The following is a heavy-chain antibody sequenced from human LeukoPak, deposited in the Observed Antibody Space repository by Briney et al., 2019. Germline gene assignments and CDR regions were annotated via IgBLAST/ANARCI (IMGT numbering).Heavy chain of an antibody. CDR1: GYSFTSYW. V-gene: IGHV5-51*01. D-gene: IGHD3-10*01. CDR2: IYPGDSDT. J-gene: IGHJ4*02. Sequence: GESLKISCKGSGYSFTSYWIGWVRQMPGKGLEWMGIIYPGDSDTRYSPSFQGQVTISADKSISTAYLQWSSLKASDTAMCYCARQTRDGSGSRGYSFDFWGQGTLVTVSS. CDR3: ARQTRDGSGSRGYSFDF.